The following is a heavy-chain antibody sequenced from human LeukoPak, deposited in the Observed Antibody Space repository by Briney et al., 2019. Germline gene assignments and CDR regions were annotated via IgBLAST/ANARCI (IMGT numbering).Heavy chain of an antibody. V-gene: IGHV3-30*02. CDR2: IRYDGSNK. Sequence: GGSLRLSCAASGFTFSSYGMHWVRQAPGKGLEWVAFIRYDGSNKYYADSVKGRFTISRDNSKNTLYLQMNSLRAEDTAVYYCARGYYDSSGYYYVDYWGQGTLVTVSS. CDR1: GFTFSSYG. D-gene: IGHD3-22*01. J-gene: IGHJ4*02. CDR3: ARGYYDSSGYYYVDY.